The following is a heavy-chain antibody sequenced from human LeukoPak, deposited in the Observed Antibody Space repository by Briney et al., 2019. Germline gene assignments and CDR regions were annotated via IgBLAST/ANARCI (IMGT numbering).Heavy chain of an antibody. CDR3: ARAGIPGYCTNVTCSNWLDP. D-gene: IGHD2-8*01. J-gene: IGHJ5*02. V-gene: IGHV1-2*02. CDR1: GNTFTGYY. CDR2: INPNSGGT. Sequence: ASVKVSCKASGNTFTGYYMYWVRQAPGQGLEWMGWINPNSGGTNYAQKFQGRVTLTRDTSISTAYMELSRLRSDDTAVYYCARAGIPGYCTNVTCSNWLDPWGQGTLVTVSS.